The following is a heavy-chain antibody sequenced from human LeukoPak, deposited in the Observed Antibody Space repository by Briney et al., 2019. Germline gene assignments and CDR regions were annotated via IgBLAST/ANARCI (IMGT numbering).Heavy chain of an antibody. D-gene: IGHD2-15*01. Sequence: SQTLSLTCTVSGGSISSGSYYWSWIRQPAGKGLEWIGRIYTSGSTNYNPSLKSRVTISVDTSKSQFSLKLSSVTAADTAVYYCARDATCSGGSCYRGYYYYGMDVWGQGTTVTVSS. CDR2: IYTSGST. CDR3: ARDATCSGGSCYRGYYYYGMDV. CDR1: GGSISSGSYY. V-gene: IGHV4-61*02. J-gene: IGHJ6*02.